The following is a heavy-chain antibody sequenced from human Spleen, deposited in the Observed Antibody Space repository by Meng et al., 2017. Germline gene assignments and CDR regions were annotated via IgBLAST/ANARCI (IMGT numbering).Heavy chain of an antibody. CDR2: IKQDGSEK. Sequence: GESLKISCTAPGLTFSQYLMTWVRQAPGKGLEWVANIKQDGSEKYYVDSVKGRFTISRDNAKNSLYLQLNSLRGDDTAMYYCASDLRGGTAHWGQGALVTVSS. CDR1: GLTFSQYL. J-gene: IGHJ4*02. CDR3: ASDLRGGTAH. V-gene: IGHV3-7*01. D-gene: IGHD1-26*01.